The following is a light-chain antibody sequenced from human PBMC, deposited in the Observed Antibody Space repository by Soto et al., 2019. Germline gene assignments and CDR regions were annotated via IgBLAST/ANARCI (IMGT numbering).Light chain of an antibody. J-gene: IGKJ1*01. V-gene: IGKV1-39*01. CDR3: QQYHSTRT. Sequence: DIQMTQSPSSLSASVGDRVTITCRASQSISSYLNWYQQKPGKAPKXLIYAASSLQSGAPSRFSGSGSGTDFTLTISSLQAEDVAVYYCQQYHSTRTFGQGTKVDIK. CDR1: QSISSY. CDR2: AAS.